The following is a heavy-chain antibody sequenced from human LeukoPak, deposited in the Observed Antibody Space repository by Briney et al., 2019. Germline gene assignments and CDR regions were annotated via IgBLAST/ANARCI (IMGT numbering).Heavy chain of an antibody. CDR2: ISSSGSST. Sequence: GGSLRLSCAASGFTFSDYYMSWIRQAPGKGLEWISYISSSGSSTYYADSVKGRFTMSRDNAKNSLYLQMNSLRAEDTAVYYCAGGAYRRTWHVNSFDYWGQGALVTVSS. J-gene: IGHJ4*02. CDR3: AGGAYRRTWHVNSFDY. CDR1: GFTFSDYY. D-gene: IGHD1-14*01. V-gene: IGHV3-11*01.